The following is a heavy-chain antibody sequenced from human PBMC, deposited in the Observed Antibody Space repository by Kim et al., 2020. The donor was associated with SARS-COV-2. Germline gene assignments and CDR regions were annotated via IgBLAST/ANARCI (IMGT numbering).Heavy chain of an antibody. CDR1: GGTFSSYA. J-gene: IGHJ6*02. V-gene: IGHV1-69*13. CDR2: IIPIFGTA. CDR3: ASHPGGRYYYYGMDV. Sequence: SVKVSCKASGGTFSSYAISWVRQAPGQGLEWMGGIIPIFGTANYAQKFQGRVTITADESTSTAYMELSSLRSEDTAVYYCASHPGGRYYYYGMDVWGQGTTVTVSS.